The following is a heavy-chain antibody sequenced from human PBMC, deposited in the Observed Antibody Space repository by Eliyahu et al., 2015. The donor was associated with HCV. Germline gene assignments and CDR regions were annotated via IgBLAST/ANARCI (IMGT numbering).Heavy chain of an antibody. Sequence: QVQLVQSGAEVKKPGASVKVSCKASGYTFTGYYMHWVRQAPGQGLEWMGWINPNSGGTNYAQKFQGRVTMTRDTSISTAYMELSRLRSDDTAVYYCARDDCSGGSCYLDFHDYWGQGTLVTVSS. V-gene: IGHV1-2*02. CDR2: INPNSGGT. D-gene: IGHD2-15*01. J-gene: IGHJ4*02. CDR1: GYTFTGYY. CDR3: ARDDCSGGSCYLDFHDY.